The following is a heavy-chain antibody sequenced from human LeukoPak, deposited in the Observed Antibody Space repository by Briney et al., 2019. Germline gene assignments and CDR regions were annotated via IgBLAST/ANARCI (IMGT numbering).Heavy chain of an antibody. CDR3: ARGQAIFDY. J-gene: IGHJ4*02. V-gene: IGHV3-21*01. CDR1: GFTLSDYC. D-gene: IGHD2-2*01. Sequence: GGSLRLSCVASGFTLSDYCMNWVRQAPGKGLEWVSSISSSSSYIYYADSVKGRFTISRDNAKNSLYLQMNSLRAEDTAVYYCARGQAIFDYWGQGTLVTVSS. CDR2: ISSSSSYI.